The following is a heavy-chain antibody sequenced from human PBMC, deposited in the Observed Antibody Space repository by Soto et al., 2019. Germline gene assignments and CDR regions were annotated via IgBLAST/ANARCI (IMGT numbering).Heavy chain of an antibody. V-gene: IGHV4-61*01. D-gene: IGHD2-15*01. CDR3: ARALPRRYCSGGSCSLNWFDP. CDR1: GGSVSSGSYY. Sequence: PAETLSLTCTVSGGSVSSGSYYWSWIRQPPGKGLEWIGYIYYSGSTNYNPSLKSRVTISVDTSKNQFSLKLSSVTAADTAVYYCARALPRRYCSGGSCSLNWFDPWGQGTLVTVSS. CDR2: IYYSGST. J-gene: IGHJ5*02.